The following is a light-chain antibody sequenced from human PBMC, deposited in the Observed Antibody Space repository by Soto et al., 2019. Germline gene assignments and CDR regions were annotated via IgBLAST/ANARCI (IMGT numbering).Light chain of an antibody. CDR3: QQFGVSPT. J-gene: IGKJ4*01. V-gene: IGKV3-20*01. CDR1: QSLNSD. Sequence: EIVLTQSPATLSVSPGERAPLSCRASQSLNSDLAWYQQTPGQAPSLLIYGASSRATDIPDRFSGSGSGTDFHLTISKVEPEDFAVDDCQQFGVSPTFGGGTKVDIK. CDR2: GAS.